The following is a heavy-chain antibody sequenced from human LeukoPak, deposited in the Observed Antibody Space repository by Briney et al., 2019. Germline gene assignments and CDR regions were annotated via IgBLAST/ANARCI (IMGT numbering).Heavy chain of an antibody. D-gene: IGHD3-22*01. CDR2: ISYDGSNK. J-gene: IGHJ4*02. Sequence: GGSLRLSCAASGXTFSSYGMHWVRQAPGKGLEWVAVISYDGSNKYYADSVKGRFTISRDNSKNTLYLQMNSLRAEDTAVYYCAKYYYDSSGCFDYWGQGTLVTVSS. CDR1: GXTFSSYG. CDR3: AKYYYDSSGCFDY. V-gene: IGHV3-30*18.